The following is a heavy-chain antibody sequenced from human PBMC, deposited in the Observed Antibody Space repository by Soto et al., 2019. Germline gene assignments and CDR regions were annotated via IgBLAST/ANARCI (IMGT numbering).Heavy chain of an antibody. Sequence: SETLSLTCAVSGGSISSGGYYWSWIRQHPGKGLEWIGYIYYSGSTYYNPSLKSRVTISVDTSKNQFSLKLSSVTAADTAVYYCARATLLTMVRGVISWFDPRGQGTLVTVSS. D-gene: IGHD3-10*01. J-gene: IGHJ5*02. V-gene: IGHV4-31*11. CDR1: GGSISSGGYY. CDR2: IYYSGST. CDR3: ARATLLTMVRGVISWFDP.